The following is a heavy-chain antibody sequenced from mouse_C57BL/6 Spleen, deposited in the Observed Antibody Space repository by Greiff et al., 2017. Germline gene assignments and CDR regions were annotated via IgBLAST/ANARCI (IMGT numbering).Heavy chain of an antibody. V-gene: IGHV7-3*01. CDR1: GFTFTDYY. Sequence: DVHLVESGGGLVQPGGSLSLSCAASGFTFTDYYMSWVRQPPGKALEWLGFIRNKANGYTTEYSASVKGRFTISRDNSQSILYLQMNALRAEDSATYYCARYYLAFDVWGTGTTVTVSS. J-gene: IGHJ1*03. CDR2: IRNKANGYTT. D-gene: IGHD6-1*01. CDR3: ARYYLAFDV.